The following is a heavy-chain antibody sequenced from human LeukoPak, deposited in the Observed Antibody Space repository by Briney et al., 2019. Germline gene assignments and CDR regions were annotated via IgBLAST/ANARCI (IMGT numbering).Heavy chain of an antibody. D-gene: IGHD5-12*01. CDR3: ARGQSSEFSAYDYGNDY. V-gene: IGHV4-34*01. CDR2: INHSGST. CDR1: GGSFSGYY. Sequence: SETLSLTYAVYGGSFSGYYWSWIRQPPGKGLEWIGEINHSGSTNYNPSLKSRVTISVDTSKNQFSLKLSSVTAADTAVYYCARGQSSEFSAYDYGNDYWGQGTLVTVSS. J-gene: IGHJ4*02.